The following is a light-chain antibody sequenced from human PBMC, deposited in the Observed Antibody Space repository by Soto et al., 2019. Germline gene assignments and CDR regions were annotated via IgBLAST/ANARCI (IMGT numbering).Light chain of an antibody. J-gene: IGKJ4*01. V-gene: IGKV1-8*01. CDR1: QGISRY. CDR2: AAS. Sequence: IRMTQSPSSFSASTGDRVTITCRASQGISRYLAWYQQKPGKAPQLLIYAASTLQSGVPSRFSGSGSGTDLTLTISCLQSEDFATYYCQQYYSYPLTFGGGTKVEIK. CDR3: QQYYSYPLT.